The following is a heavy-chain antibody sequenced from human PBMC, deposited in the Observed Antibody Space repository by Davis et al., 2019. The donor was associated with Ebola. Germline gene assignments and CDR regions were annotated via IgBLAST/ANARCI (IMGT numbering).Heavy chain of an antibody. D-gene: IGHD4/OR15-4a*01. CDR1: GGSISSYY. CDR2: IYYSGST. CDR3: SRAPVLGGGDYYYYGMDV. Sequence: MPGGSLRLSCTVSGGSISSYYWSWIRQPPGKGLEWIGYIYYSGSTNYNPSLKSRVTISVDPSKNQFSLKLSSVTAADTAVYYCSRAPVLGGGDYYYYGMDVWGQGTTVTVSS. V-gene: IGHV4-59*01. J-gene: IGHJ6*02.